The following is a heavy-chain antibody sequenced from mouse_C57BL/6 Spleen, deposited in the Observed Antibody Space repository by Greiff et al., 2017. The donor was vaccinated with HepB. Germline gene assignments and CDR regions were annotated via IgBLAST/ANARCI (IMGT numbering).Heavy chain of an antibody. V-gene: IGHV5-9-1*02. CDR1: GFTFSSYA. CDR3: TRDRGASSMDY. CDR2: ISSGGDYI. Sequence: EVQRVESGEGLVKPGGSLKLSCAASGFTFSSYAMSWVRQTPEKRLEWVAYISSGGDYIYYADTVKGRFTISRDNARNTLYLQMSSLKSEDTAMYYCTRDRGASSMDYWGQGTSVTVSS. D-gene: IGHD3-1*01. J-gene: IGHJ4*01.